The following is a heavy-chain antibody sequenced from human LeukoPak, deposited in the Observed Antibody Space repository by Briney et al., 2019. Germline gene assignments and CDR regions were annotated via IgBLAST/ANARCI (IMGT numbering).Heavy chain of an antibody. V-gene: IGHV4-59*01. D-gene: IGHD1-7*01. J-gene: IGHJ4*02. CDR2: IYYSGST. CDR3: ARGSRELYYFDY. Sequence: SETLALTCTVSGGSISSYYWSWIRQPPGKGLEWIGYIYYSGSTKYNPSLKSRVTISVDASKTQFSLKLNSVTAADTAVYYCARGSRELYYFDYWGQGTLVTVSS. CDR1: GGSISSYY.